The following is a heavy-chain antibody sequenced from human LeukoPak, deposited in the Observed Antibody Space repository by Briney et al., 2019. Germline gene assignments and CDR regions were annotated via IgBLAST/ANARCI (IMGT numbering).Heavy chain of an antibody. V-gene: IGHV3-30*02. CDR1: GFTFSSYG. CDR2: MRYDGSNR. J-gene: IGHJ6*03. D-gene: IGHD3-9*01. Sequence: GGSLRLSCAASGFTFSSYGMHWVRQAPGKGLEWVAFMRYDGSNRNYADSVKGRFTISRDNSKNTLYLQMNSLRAEDTAVYYCAKGVKVPLLRYFSYYMDVWGKGTTVTISS. CDR3: AKGVKVPLLRYFSYYMDV.